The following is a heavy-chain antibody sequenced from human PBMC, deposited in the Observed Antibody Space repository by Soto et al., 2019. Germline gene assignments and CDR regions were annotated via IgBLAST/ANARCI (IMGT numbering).Heavy chain of an antibody. CDR2: MNPNSGNT. V-gene: IGHV1-8*01. Sequence: ASVKVSCKASGYTLTSYDINWVRQATGQGLEWMGWMNPNSGNTGYAQKFQGRVTMTRNTSISTAYMELSSLRSEDTAVYYCARGRRAVYYYYYYMDVWGKGTTVTVSS. CDR3: ARGRRAVYYYYYYMDV. D-gene: IGHD4-17*01. J-gene: IGHJ6*03. CDR1: GYTLTSYD.